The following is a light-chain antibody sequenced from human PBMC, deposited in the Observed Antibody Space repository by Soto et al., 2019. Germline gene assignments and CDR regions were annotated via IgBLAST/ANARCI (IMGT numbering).Light chain of an antibody. J-gene: IGKJ4*01. CDR2: GAS. CDR1: QSIGYY. CDR3: QQRSNWPLT. V-gene: IGKV3-11*01. Sequence: EILLTQSPSTLSLSPGERATLSCRASQSIGYYLAWYQEKPGQAPRLLIYGASTRATGIPARFSGSGSGTDFTLTISSLEPEDFAVYYCQQRSNWPLTFGGGTKVDI.